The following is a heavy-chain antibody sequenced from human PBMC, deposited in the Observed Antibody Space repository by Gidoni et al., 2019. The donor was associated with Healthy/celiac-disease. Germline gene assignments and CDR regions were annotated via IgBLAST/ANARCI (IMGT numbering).Heavy chain of an antibody. CDR1: GFTFSNYA. CDR3: AKNPFRRSSGYYLDS. D-gene: IGHD3-22*01. Sequence: EVQLFESGGGLVQPGGSLRLSCAASGFTFSNYAMSWVRQTPGKGLEWVSAISGPGANAYYADSVKGRFTISRDNSKDTLYLQMSSLRAEDTAVYYCAKNPFRRSSGYYLDSWGQGALVTVSS. J-gene: IGHJ4*02. CDR2: ISGPGANA. V-gene: IGHV3-23*01.